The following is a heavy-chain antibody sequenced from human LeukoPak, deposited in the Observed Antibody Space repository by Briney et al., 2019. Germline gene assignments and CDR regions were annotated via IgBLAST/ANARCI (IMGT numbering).Heavy chain of an antibody. D-gene: IGHD3-9*01. CDR2: IIPILGIA. CDR1: GGTFSSYA. Sequence: ASVKVSCKASGGTFSSYAISWVRQAPGQGLEWMGRIIPILGIANYAQKFQGRVTITADKSTSTAYMELSSLRSEDTAVYYCARGDSSYYDILTGPRGMDVWGQGTTVTVSS. V-gene: IGHV1-69*04. J-gene: IGHJ6*02. CDR3: ARGDSSYYDILTGPRGMDV.